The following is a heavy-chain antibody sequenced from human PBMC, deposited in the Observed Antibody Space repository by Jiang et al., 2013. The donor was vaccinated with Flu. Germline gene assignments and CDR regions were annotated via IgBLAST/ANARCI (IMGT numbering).Heavy chain of an antibody. D-gene: IGHD3-22*01. Sequence: VQLVESGGGLVQPGGSLRLSCAASGFTFRSYEMNWVRQAPGKGLEWVSYISSSGSTIHYADSVKGRFTISRDNAKNSLYLQMNSLRAEDTAVYYCAREPSSGYYRLDCWGQGTLVTVSS. CDR2: ISSSGSTI. J-gene: IGHJ4*02. CDR3: AREPSSGYYRLDC. V-gene: IGHV3-48*03. CDR1: GFTFRSYE.